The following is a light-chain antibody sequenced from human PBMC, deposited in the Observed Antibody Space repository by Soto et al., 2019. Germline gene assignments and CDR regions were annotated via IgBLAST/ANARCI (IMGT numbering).Light chain of an antibody. CDR3: HQYGSSPEVT. J-gene: IGKJ3*01. CDR1: QSVSSSY. CDR2: GAS. Sequence: EIVVTQSQGNLSLSPGERATLSCRASQSVSSSYLAWYQQKTGQAPRLLIYGASTRATGIPDRFSGSGCGTDFILTISRLEPEDFAVYYCHQYGSSPEVTFGPGTKVDIK. V-gene: IGKV3-20*01.